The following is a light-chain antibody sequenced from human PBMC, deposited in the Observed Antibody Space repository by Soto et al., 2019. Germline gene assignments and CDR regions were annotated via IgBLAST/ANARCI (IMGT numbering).Light chain of an antibody. CDR2: KAS. Sequence: IQLTQFPSTVSAYVGASVTIPCRASQSITTWLAWYQQKPGKAPSLXIYKASTLESGVPLRFSGSGSGTEFTLTIVNVQPDDFAPFYGHQYERSPHTFGQGTKVDI. V-gene: IGKV1-5*03. CDR1: QSITTW. CDR3: HQYERSPHT. J-gene: IGKJ1*01.